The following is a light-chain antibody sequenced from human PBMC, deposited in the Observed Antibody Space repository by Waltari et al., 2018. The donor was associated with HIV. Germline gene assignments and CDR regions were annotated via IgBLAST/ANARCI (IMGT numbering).Light chain of an antibody. V-gene: IGKV4-1*01. CDR1: QSVLYNSNSKNY. J-gene: IGKJ1*01. Sequence: DIVLTQSPDSLAVSLGERAAINCKAGQSVLYNSNSKNYLSWYQQRPGQPPKLLIYWASSRAAGVPDPFGGRASGTDFTPTISCMLAEDVAVYYCQQYHTTPWAFGQGTKVEIK. CDR2: WAS. CDR3: QQYHTTPWA.